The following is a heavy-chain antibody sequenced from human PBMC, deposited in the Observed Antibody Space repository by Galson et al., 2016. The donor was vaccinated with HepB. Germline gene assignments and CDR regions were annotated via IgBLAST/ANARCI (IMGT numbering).Heavy chain of an antibody. D-gene: IGHD2-8*02. Sequence: SLRLSCAASGFTSSSDWMSWVRQAPGKGLEWVANIKQDGSEKYYVDSVKGRFTISRDNAKNSLYLQMNSLRAEDTAVYYSASWWDTPTSYFDYWGQGTMVTVSS. CDR3: ASWWDTPTSYFDY. CDR2: IKQDGSEK. CDR1: GFTSSSDW. V-gene: IGHV3-7*01. J-gene: IGHJ4*02.